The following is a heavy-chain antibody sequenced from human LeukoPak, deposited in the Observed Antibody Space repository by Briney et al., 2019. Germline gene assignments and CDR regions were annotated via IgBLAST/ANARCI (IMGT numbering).Heavy chain of an antibody. V-gene: IGHV3-30-3*01. J-gene: IGHJ3*02. CDR1: GFTFSSYA. CDR2: ISYDGSNK. Sequence: PGRSLRLSCAASGFTFSSYAMHWVRQAPGKGLEWVAVISYDGSNKYYADSVKGRFTISRDNSKNTLYLQMNSLRAEDTAVYYCARSNDAFDIWGQGTMVTVSS. CDR3: ARSNDAFDI.